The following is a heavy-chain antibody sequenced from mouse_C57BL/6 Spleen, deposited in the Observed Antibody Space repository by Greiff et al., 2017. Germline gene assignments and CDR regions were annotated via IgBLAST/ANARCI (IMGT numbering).Heavy chain of an antibody. Sequence: VQLQQSGAELVKPGASVKLSCTASGFYIKDYYMHWVKQRTEQGLEWIGRIDPEDGETKSAPTFPGKATITADTSSNTAYLQLSSLTSEDTAVYYCARVTTGYFDVWGTGTTVTVSS. CDR2: IDPEDGET. CDR1: GFYIKDYY. D-gene: IGHD2-2*01. J-gene: IGHJ1*03. CDR3: ARVTTGYFDV. V-gene: IGHV14-2*01.